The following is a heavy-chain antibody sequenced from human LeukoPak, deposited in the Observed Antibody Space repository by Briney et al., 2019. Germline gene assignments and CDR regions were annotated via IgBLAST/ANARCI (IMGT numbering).Heavy chain of an antibody. D-gene: IGHD4-11*01. CDR2: IYYSGST. CDR1: DGSISSYY. V-gene: IGHV4-59*01. Sequence: SETLSLTCIVADGSISSYYWSWIRQPPGKGLEWIGYIYYSGSTNYNPSLKSRVTISVDTSKNQFSLKLSSVTAADTAVYYCARGSVTGYYYMDVWGKGTTVTVSS. CDR3: ARGSVTGYYYMDV. J-gene: IGHJ6*03.